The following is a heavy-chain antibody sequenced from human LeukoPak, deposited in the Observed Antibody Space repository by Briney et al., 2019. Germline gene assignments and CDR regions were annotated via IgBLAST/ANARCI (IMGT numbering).Heavy chain of an antibody. CDR1: GYSFTSYW. Sequence: GESLKISCKGSGYSFTSYWISWVRQMPGKGLEWMGRIDPSDSYTNYSPSFQGHVTISADKSISTAYLQWSSLKASDTAMYYSARHTILNYGDYPDAFDIWGQGTMVTVSS. CDR3: ARHTILNYGDYPDAFDI. D-gene: IGHD4-17*01. J-gene: IGHJ3*02. CDR2: IDPSDSYT. V-gene: IGHV5-10-1*01.